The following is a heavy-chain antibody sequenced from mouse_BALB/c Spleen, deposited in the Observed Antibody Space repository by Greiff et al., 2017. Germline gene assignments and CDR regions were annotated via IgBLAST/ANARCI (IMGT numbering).Heavy chain of an antibody. CDR2: IYPGSGST. V-gene: IGHV1S22*01. J-gene: IGHJ2*01. CDR3: TILYGYDGGVFDY. Sequence: LQQPGSELVRPGASVKLSCKASGYTFTSYWMHWVKQRHGQGLEWIGNIYPGSGSTNYDEKFKSKGTLTVDTSSSTAYMHLSSLTSEDSAVYYCTILYGYDGGVFDYWGQGTTLTVSS. CDR1: GYTFTSYW. D-gene: IGHD2-2*01.